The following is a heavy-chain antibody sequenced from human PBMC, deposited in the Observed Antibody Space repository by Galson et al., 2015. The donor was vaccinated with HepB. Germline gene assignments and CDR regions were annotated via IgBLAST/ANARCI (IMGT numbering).Heavy chain of an antibody. CDR2: INHSGST. V-gene: IGHV4-34*01. CDR3: AGYSSAWASFDF. CDR1: GGSFSGYY. Sequence: LSLTCAVYGGSFSGYYWNWIRQPPGKGLEWIGEINHSGSTNYNASLKSRVTISLDTSKKQFSLKLSSVTAADTAVYYCAGYSSAWASFDFWGQGTLVTVSS. D-gene: IGHD6-19*01. J-gene: IGHJ4*02.